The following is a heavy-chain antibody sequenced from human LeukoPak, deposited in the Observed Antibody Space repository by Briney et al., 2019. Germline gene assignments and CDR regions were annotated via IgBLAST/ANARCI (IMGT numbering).Heavy chain of an antibody. CDR1: GFTFSSYG. CDR3: AKEVYYYGSGSYPFY. J-gene: IGHJ4*02. CDR2: IRYDGSNK. V-gene: IGHV3-30*02. Sequence: PGGSLRLSCAASGFTFSSYGMHWVRQAPGKGLEWVAFIRYDGSNKYYADSVKGRFTISRDNSKNTLYLQMNSLRAEDTAVYYCAKEVYYYGSGSYPFYWGQGTLVTVSS. D-gene: IGHD3-10*01.